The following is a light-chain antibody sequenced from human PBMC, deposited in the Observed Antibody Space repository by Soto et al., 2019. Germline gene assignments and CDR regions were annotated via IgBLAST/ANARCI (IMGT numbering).Light chain of an antibody. Sequence: QSVLTQPASVSGSPGQSITISCTGTSSDVGAYYSVSWYQHHPGKAPKLIIYGVTNRPSGVSNRFSGSKSGNTASLTISGLQAEDEADYYCNSYTTTSALVFGTGTKVTVL. CDR1: SSDVGAYYS. J-gene: IGLJ1*01. CDR2: GVT. V-gene: IGLV2-14*01. CDR3: NSYTTTSALV.